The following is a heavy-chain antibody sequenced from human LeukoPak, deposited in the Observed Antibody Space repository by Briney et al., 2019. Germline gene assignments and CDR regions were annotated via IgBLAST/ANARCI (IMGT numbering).Heavy chain of an antibody. Sequence: ASVKVSCKASGNTFSSYFIHWVRQAPGQGLEWMGIISPSGGSTSYAQEFQGRVTMTRDTSTSTVYMELSSLRSEDTAVYYCARVFPNTERLAHFDYWGQGTLVTVSS. CDR3: ARVFPNTERLAHFDY. D-gene: IGHD2-21*01. CDR2: ISPSGGST. CDR1: GNTFSSYF. V-gene: IGHV1-46*01. J-gene: IGHJ4*02.